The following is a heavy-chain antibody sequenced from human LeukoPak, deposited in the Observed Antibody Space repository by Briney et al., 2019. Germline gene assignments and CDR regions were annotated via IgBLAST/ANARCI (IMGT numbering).Heavy chain of an antibody. D-gene: IGHD6-19*01. CDR1: GGSISSSSYY. CDR3: ARTNRIAVAGTDY. V-gene: IGHV4-39*01. J-gene: IGHJ4*02. CDR2: IYYSGST. Sequence: PETLSLTCTVSGGSISSSSYYWGWIRQPPGKGLEWIGSIYYSGSTYYNPSLKSRVTISVDTSKNQFSLKLSSVTAADTAVYYCARTNRIAVAGTDYWGQGTLVTVSS.